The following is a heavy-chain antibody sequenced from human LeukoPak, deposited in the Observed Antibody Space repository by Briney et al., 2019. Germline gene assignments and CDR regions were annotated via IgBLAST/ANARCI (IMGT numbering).Heavy chain of an antibody. CDR3: ARPMVRGVIPWFDP. CDR1: GYTFTSYY. D-gene: IGHD3-10*01. J-gene: IGHJ5*02. Sequence: ASVKVSCKASGYTFTSYYMHWVRQAPGQGLEWMGWINPNSGGTNYAQKFQGRVTMTRDTSISTAYMELSRLRSDDTAVYYCARPMVRGVIPWFDPWGQGTLVTVSS. CDR2: INPNSGGT. V-gene: IGHV1-2*02.